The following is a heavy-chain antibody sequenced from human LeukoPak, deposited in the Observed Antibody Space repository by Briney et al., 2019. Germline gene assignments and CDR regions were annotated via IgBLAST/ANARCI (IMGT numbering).Heavy chain of an antibody. D-gene: IGHD6-6*01. CDR1: GYSISSGYY. CDR3: ARNGYSSSSGSSYYYYYYMDV. J-gene: IGHJ6*03. V-gene: IGHV4-38-2*02. CDR2: IYHSGST. Sequence: SETLSLTCTVSGYSISSGYYWGWIRQPPGKGLGWIGSIYHSGSTYYNPSLKSRVTISVDTSKNQFSLKLSSVTAADTAVYYCARNGYSSSSGSSYYYYYYMDVWGKGTTVTVSS.